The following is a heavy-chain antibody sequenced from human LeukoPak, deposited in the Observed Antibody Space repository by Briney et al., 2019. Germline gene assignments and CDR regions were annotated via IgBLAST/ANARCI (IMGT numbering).Heavy chain of an antibody. V-gene: IGHV4-4*07. CDR1: GGSISSYY. Sequence: SETLSLTCTVSGGSISSYYWSWIRQPAGKGLEWIGRIYTSGSTNYNPSLKSRVTMSVDTSKNQFSLKLSSVTAADTAVYYCARPIPYYDSSGYWSGYAFDIWGQGTMVTVSS. J-gene: IGHJ3*02. D-gene: IGHD3-22*01. CDR3: ARPIPYYDSSGYWSGYAFDI. CDR2: IYTSGST.